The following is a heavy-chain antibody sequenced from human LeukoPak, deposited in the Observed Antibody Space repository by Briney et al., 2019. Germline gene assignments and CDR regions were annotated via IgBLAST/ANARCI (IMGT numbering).Heavy chain of an antibody. D-gene: IGHD3-16*02. Sequence: GGSLRLSCAGSGFTFSSYNMNWVRQAPGKGLEWVSSISSSSSYIYYADSVKGRFTISRDNAKKSLLLQMNSLRAEDTAVYYCARDLLGYNYYYMDVWGKGTTVTISS. CDR1: GFTFSSYN. CDR2: ISSSSSYI. V-gene: IGHV3-21*01. J-gene: IGHJ6*03. CDR3: ARDLLGYNYYYMDV.